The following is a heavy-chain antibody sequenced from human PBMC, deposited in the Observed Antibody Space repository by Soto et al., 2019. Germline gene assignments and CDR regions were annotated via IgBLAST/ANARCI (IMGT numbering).Heavy chain of an antibody. CDR1: GDSIRSYY. J-gene: IGHJ6*02. D-gene: IGHD5-12*01. V-gene: IGHV4-59*01. CDR2: IYYSGST. CDR3: ARAYGGFDNGLDV. Sequence: SETLSLTCTASGDSIRSYYWTWIRQPPGKGLELIGYIYYSGSTRYNPSLKSRVTISVDMSKNQFSLKLSSVIAADTAVYYCARAYGGFDNGLDVWGQGTAVTVSS.